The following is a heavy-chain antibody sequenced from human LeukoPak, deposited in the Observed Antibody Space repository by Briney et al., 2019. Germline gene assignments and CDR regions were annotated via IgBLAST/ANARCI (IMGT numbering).Heavy chain of an antibody. J-gene: IGHJ4*02. CDR1: GFRFSVQT. D-gene: IGHD1-26*01. CDR2: MKEDGSEI. CDR3: VKGGATRGRFEN. V-gene: IGHV3-7*01. Sequence: PGGSLRVSCVASGFRFSVQTMSWIRQALGKGLDWVASMKEDGSEIRYVDSVKGRFTISRDNSKNSLFLQMNSLRVDDTGVYRCVKGGATRGRFENWGQGNLVTVSS.